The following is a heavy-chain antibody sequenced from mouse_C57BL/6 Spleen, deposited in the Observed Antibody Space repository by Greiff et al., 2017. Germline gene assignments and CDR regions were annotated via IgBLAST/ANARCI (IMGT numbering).Heavy chain of an antibody. V-gene: IGHV1-72*01. Sequence: QVQLQQPGAELVKPGASVKLSCKASGYTFTSYWMHWVKQRPGRGLEWIGRIDPNSGGTKYNAKFKSKATLTVDTSSSPAYMQLSSLTSEDSAVYYGARSPKTTGVAHFAYWGQGTLVTVSS. CDR2: IDPNSGGT. CDR1: GYTFTSYW. J-gene: IGHJ3*01. CDR3: ARSPKTTGVAHFAY. D-gene: IGHD1-1*01.